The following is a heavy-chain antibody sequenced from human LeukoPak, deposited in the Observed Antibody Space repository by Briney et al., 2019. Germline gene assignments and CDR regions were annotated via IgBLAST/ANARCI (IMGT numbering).Heavy chain of an antibody. D-gene: IGHD1-1*01. CDR1: GFTFSDYD. J-gene: IGHJ4*02. V-gene: IGHV3-13*01. CDR2: IGTAGDT. CDR3: ARVAKERVGGVYYFDY. Sequence: PGGSLRLSCADSGFTFSDYDMQWVRQPTGKDLEWVAAIGTAGDTYYTGSVKGRFTISRENAKNSLYLQMNSLRAGDTAVYYCARVAKERVGGVYYFDYWGQGTLVTVSS.